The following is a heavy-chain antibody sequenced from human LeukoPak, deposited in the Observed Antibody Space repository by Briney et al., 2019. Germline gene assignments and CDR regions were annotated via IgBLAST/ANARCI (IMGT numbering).Heavy chain of an antibody. V-gene: IGHV4-61*02. Sequence: SETLSLTCTVSGCSISSGSYYWSWIRQPAGKGLEWIGRIYTSGSTNYHPSLKSRATISLDTSKNQFSLDLTSVTAAEKAVYYCARDRLAMVRGVIPKEAWGWFDPWGQGTLVTVSS. CDR1: GCSISSGSYY. CDR3: ARDRLAMVRGVIPKEAWGWFDP. CDR2: IYTSGST. J-gene: IGHJ5*02. D-gene: IGHD3-10*01.